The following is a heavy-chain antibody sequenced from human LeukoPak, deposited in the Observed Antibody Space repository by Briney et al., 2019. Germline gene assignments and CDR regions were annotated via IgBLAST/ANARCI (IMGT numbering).Heavy chain of an antibody. Sequence: GGSLRLSRAASGFTFSSYSMNWVRQAPGKGLEWVSSISSSSSYIYYADSVKGRFTISRDNAKNSLYLQMNSLRAEDTAVYYCARDTYDSSGYYYRGIDYWGQGTLVTVSS. J-gene: IGHJ4*02. D-gene: IGHD3-22*01. V-gene: IGHV3-21*01. CDR3: ARDTYDSSGYYYRGIDY. CDR2: ISSSSSYI. CDR1: GFTFSSYS.